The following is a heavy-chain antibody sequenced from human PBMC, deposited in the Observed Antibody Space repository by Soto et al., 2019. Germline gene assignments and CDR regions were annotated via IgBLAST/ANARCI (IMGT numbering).Heavy chain of an antibody. CDR1: GGSISSGGYY. D-gene: IGHD3-22*01. CDR3: ARWNYDSSGRRFDY. J-gene: IGHJ4*02. CDR2: IYHSGTT. V-gene: IGHV4-31*03. Sequence: LTCTVSGGSISSGGYYWSWIRQHPGKGLEWIGYIYHSGTTYYNPSLKSRVTISVDTSKNQFSLKLTSVTAAYMAVYYCARWNYDSSGRRFDYWGQGTLLTVSS.